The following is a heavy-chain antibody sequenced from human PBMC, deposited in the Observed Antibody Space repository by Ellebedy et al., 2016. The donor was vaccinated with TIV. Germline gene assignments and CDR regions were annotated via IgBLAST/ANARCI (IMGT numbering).Heavy chain of an antibody. Sequence: GESLKISXVASGFRFSDNWMTWVRQAPGKGLEWVANNDPHGTEQNYVGSVKGRFTTSRDNAKNSVYLQMNSLRAEDTAVYYCAREKYTDWGQGTLVIVSS. CDR1: GFRFSDNW. CDR2: NDPHGTEQ. CDR3: AREKYTD. D-gene: IGHD2-2*02. J-gene: IGHJ4*02. V-gene: IGHV3-7*01.